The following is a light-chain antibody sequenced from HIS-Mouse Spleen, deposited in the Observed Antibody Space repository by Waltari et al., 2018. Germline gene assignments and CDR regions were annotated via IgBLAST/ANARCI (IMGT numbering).Light chain of an antibody. Sequence: EIVMTQSPATLSVSPGERATLSCRASQSVSSNLAWYQQKPGQAPRRLIYGASTRATGIPARCSGSGYGTEFTLTISSLQSEDFAVYYCQQYNNWPPWTFGQGTKVEIK. V-gene: IGKV3-15*01. CDR3: QQYNNWPPWT. J-gene: IGKJ1*01. CDR2: GAS. CDR1: QSVSSN.